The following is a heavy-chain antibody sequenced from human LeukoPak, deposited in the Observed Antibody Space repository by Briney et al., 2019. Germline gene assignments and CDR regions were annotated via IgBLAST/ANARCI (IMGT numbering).Heavy chain of an antibody. CDR3: ARQSSGRYSGPFDY. CDR1: GFTFSSYW. CDR2: IKQDGSEK. V-gene: IGHV3-7*01. D-gene: IGHD1-26*01. J-gene: IGHJ4*02. Sequence: GGSLRLSCAPSGFTFSSYWMSWVRQAPGRGLEWVASIKQDGSEKYYVDSVKGRFTISRDNAKNSLYLQMNSLRAEDTAVYYCARQSSGRYSGPFDYWGLGTLVTVSS.